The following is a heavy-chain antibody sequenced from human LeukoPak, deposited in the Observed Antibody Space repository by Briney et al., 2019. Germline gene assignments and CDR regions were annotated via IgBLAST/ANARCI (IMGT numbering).Heavy chain of an antibody. CDR3: ARVDAFDL. CDR2: ISSSGNTI. Sequence: GGSLRLSCAASGFSFSRYEMNWVRQAPGKGLEWISYISSSGNTIYYADSVKGRLTISRDNARDSLYLQMNSLRAEDTAVYYCARVDAFDLWGQGTMVTVSS. V-gene: IGHV3-48*03. CDR1: GFSFSRYE. J-gene: IGHJ3*01.